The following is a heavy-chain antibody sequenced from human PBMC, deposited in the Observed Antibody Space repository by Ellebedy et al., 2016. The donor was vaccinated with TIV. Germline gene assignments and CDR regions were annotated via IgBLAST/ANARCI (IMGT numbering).Heavy chain of an antibody. CDR2: ISSDGNNL. J-gene: IGHJ5*02. V-gene: IGHV3-30*09. CDR3: ARESTYCGADCYSLSDH. Sequence: GESLKISCAASGFTFSSSVMHWVRQAPGKGLEWVALISSDGNNLYYADSVKGRFAISRDNSKSTLFLQMNSLRPEDTAVYYCARESTYCGADCYSLSDHWGQGALVTVSA. D-gene: IGHD2-21*02. CDR1: GFTFSSSV.